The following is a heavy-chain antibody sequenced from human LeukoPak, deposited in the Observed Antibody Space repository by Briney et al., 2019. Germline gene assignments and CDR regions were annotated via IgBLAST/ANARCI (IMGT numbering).Heavy chain of an antibody. J-gene: IGHJ3*02. CDR3: ARVILHQLELRRPDAFDI. V-gene: IGHV3-38-3*01. CDR1: GFTVSSNE. D-gene: IGHD1-7*01. Sequence: PGGSLRLSCAASGFTVSSNEMSWVRQAPGKGLEWVSSISGGSTYYADSRKGRFTISRDNSKNTLHLQMNSLRAEDTAVYYCARVILHQLELRRPDAFDIWGQGTMVTVSS. CDR2: ISGGST.